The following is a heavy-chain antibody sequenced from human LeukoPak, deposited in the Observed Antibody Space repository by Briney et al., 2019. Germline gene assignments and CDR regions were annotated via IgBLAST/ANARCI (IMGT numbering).Heavy chain of an antibody. V-gene: IGHV4-59*08. CDR1: GGSISSFY. J-gene: IGHJ4*02. CDR3: ATYIRGHSFYFDY. D-gene: IGHD3-10*01. CDR2: IYYTGST. Sequence: SETLSLTCTVSGGSISSFYWTWIRQPPGKGLEWIGYIYYTGSTNHNPSLKSRVTTSIDTSKNQFSLRLSSVTAADTAVYYCATYIRGHSFYFDYWGQGTLVTVSS.